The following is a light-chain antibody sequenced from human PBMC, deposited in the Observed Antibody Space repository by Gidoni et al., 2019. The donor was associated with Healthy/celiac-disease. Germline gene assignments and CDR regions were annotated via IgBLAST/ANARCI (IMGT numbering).Light chain of an antibody. V-gene: IGKV3-15*01. CDR1: QSVSSN. Sequence: EIVITQSPAPLSVSPGERATLSCRASQSVSSNLAWYQQKPGQAPRPLIYGASTRATGSPARFSGSGSGTEFTLTISSLQSEDFAVYYCQQYNNWTPYTFXXXTKLEIK. CDR2: GAS. J-gene: IGKJ2*01. CDR3: QQYNNWTPYT.